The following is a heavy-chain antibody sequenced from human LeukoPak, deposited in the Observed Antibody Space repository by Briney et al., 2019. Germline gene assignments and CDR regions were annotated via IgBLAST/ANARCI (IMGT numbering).Heavy chain of an antibody. CDR3: ARGGVVPAAKSQNWFDP. D-gene: IGHD2-2*01. Sequence: GGSLRLSCAASGFTFSDYYMSWIRQAPGKGLEWVSYISSSGSTIYYADSVKGRFTISRDNAENSLYLQMDSLRAEDTAVYYCARGGVVPAAKSQNWFDPWGQGTLVTVSS. V-gene: IGHV3-11*04. CDR2: ISSSGSTI. CDR1: GFTFSDYY. J-gene: IGHJ5*02.